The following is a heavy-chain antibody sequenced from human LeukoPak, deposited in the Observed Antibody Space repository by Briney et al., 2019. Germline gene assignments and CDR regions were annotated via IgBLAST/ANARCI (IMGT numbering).Heavy chain of an antibody. D-gene: IGHD3-22*01. CDR1: RFTFSSYW. J-gene: IGHJ3*02. CDR3: ARGQGMIVVVPVGGAFDI. V-gene: IGHV3-7*01. CDR2: IKQDGSEK. Sequence: PGGSLRLSCAASRFTFSSYWMSWVRQAPGKGLEWVANIKQDGSEKYYVDSVKGRFTISRDNAKKSLFLQMNSLRAEDTAVYYCARGQGMIVVVPVGGAFDIWGQGTMVTVSS.